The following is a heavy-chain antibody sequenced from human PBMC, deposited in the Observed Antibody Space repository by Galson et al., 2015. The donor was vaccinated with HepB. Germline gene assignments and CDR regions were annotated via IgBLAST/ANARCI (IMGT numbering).Heavy chain of an antibody. J-gene: IGHJ2*01. V-gene: IGHV3-21*01. Sequence: SLRLSCAASGFTFSSYSMNWVRQAPGKGLEWVSSISSSSSYIYYADSVKGRFTISRDNAKNSLYLQINSLRAEDTAVYYCAREPTLGYWYFDLWGRGTLVTVSS. CDR2: ISSSSSYI. D-gene: IGHD3-16*01. CDR1: GFTFSSYS. CDR3: AREPTLGYWYFDL.